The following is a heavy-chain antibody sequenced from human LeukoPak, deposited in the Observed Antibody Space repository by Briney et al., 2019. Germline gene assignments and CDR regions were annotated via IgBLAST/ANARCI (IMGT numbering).Heavy chain of an antibody. CDR2: TSSDGNIK. D-gene: IGHD2-15*01. CDR3: AKDSPGAAQPSGDY. V-gene: IGHV3-30-3*01. J-gene: IGHJ4*02. CDR1: GFTFSSYA. Sequence: PGGSLRLSCAASGFTFSSYAMHWVRQAPGKGLEWVAVTSSDGNIKYYADSVKGRFTIFRDNSKNTLYLQMNSLRAEDTAIYYCAKDSPGAAQPSGDYWGQGTLVTVSS.